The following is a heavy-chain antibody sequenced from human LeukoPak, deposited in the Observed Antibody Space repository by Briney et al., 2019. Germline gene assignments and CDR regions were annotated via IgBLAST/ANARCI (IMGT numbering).Heavy chain of an antibody. CDR2: IYYSGST. J-gene: IGHJ4*02. V-gene: IGHV4-59*01. CDR3: ARARSYSSGWYFDY. CDR1: GDSISSYY. D-gene: IGHD6-19*01. Sequence: PSETLSLTCTVSGDSISSYYWSWIRQPPGKGLEWIGYIYYSGSTNSNPSLKSRVTISVDTSKNQFSLKLSSVTAADTAVYYCARARSYSSGWYFDYWGQGTLVTVSS.